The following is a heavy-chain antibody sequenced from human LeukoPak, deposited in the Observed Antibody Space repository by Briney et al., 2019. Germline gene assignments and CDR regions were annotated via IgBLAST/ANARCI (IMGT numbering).Heavy chain of an antibody. V-gene: IGHV4-59*01. D-gene: IGHD1-26*01. J-gene: IGHJ4*02. Sequence: SETLSLTCTVSGGSISSCYWSWIRQPPGKGLEWIGYIYYNGNTNYNPSLKSRVSISVGTSNNQFSLKLTSVTAADTAVYYCARHSRVDRELLDYWGQGTLVTVSS. CDR3: ARHSRVDRELLDY. CDR1: GGSISSCY. CDR2: IYYNGNT.